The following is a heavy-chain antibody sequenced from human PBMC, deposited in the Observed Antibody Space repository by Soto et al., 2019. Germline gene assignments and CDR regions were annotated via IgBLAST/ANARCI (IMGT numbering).Heavy chain of an antibody. CDR2: INPNSGGT. J-gene: IGHJ6*02. CDR1: GYTFTGYY. V-gene: IGHV1-2*04. CDR3: ARDRQSYGMDV. Sequence: ASVKVSCKASGYTFTGYYMHWVRQAPGQGLERMGWINPNSGGTNYAQKFQGWVTMTRDTSISAAYMELSRLRSDDTAVYYCARDRQSYGMDVWGQGTTVTVSS.